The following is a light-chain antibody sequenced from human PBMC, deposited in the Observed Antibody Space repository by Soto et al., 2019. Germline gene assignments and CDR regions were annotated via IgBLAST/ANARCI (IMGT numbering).Light chain of an antibody. CDR1: QSIASW. J-gene: IGKJ2*01. CDR2: DAS. Sequence: DIQMTQSPSTLSASVGDRVTIACRASQSIASWLAWYQQKPGKAPKFLIYDASDLESGVPSRFSGSGSGTEFTLTISSLQPHDFATYYCQQYRGKPFTFGQGTKVEIK. CDR3: QQYRGKPFT. V-gene: IGKV1-5*01.